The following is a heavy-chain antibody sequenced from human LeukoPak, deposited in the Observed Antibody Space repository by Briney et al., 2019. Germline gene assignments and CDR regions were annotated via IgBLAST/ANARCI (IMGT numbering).Heavy chain of an antibody. D-gene: IGHD3-3*01. J-gene: IGHJ6*02. Sequence: GGSLRLSCAASGFTFSSYSMNWVRQAPGKGLEWVSSISSSSSYIYYADSVKGRFTISRDNSKNTLYLQMNSLRAEDTAVYYCARNNNDFWSGYHNKGGIPYYYYGMDVWGQGTTVTVSS. CDR1: GFTFSSYS. V-gene: IGHV3-21*01. CDR2: ISSSSSYI. CDR3: ARNNNDFWSGYHNKGGIPYYYYGMDV.